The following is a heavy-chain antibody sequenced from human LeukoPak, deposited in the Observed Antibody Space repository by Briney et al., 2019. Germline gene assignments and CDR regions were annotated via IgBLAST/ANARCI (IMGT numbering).Heavy chain of an antibody. V-gene: IGHV3-21*01. CDR1: GFTFSTYA. CDR2: ISSTGTYI. D-gene: IGHD2/OR15-2a*01. CDR3: ARGVGNFRYYFDY. Sequence: PGGSLRLSCAASGFTFSTYAMNWIRQAPGKGVEWVSSISSTGTYIYYGDLVQGRFTISRDNAKNSLFLQMNSLRAEDTAVYYCARGVGNFRYYFDYWGQGTLVTVSS. J-gene: IGHJ4*02.